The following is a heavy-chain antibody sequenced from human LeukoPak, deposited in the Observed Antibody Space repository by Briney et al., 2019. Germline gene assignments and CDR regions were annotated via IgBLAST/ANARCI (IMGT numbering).Heavy chain of an antibody. Sequence: GGSLRLSCAASGFTVSSNYMSWVRQAPGKGLEWVSVIYSGGSTYYADSVKGRFTISRDNSKNTLYLQMNSLRAEDTAVYYCASLEPAAPKSYYFDFWGRGTLVTVSS. CDR1: GFTVSSNY. CDR2: IYSGGST. CDR3: ASLEPAAPKSYYFDF. D-gene: IGHD2-2*01. V-gene: IGHV3-53*01. J-gene: IGHJ4*02.